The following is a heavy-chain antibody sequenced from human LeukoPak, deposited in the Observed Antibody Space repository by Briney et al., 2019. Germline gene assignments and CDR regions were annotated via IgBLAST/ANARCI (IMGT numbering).Heavy chain of an antibody. CDR2: MNPNSGNT. J-gene: IGHJ5*02. V-gene: IGHV1-8*03. D-gene: IGHD2-2*01. Sequence: ASVKVSCKASGYTFTSYDINWVRQATGQGLEWMGWMNPNSGNTGYAQKFQGRVTITRNTSISTAYMELSSLRSDDTAVYYCARDPRRIVVVPAARFDPWGQGTLVTVSS. CDR1: GYTFTSYD. CDR3: ARDPRRIVVVPAARFDP.